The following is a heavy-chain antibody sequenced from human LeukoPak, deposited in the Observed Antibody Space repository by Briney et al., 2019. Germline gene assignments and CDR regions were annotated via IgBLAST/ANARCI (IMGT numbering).Heavy chain of an antibody. J-gene: IGHJ3*02. D-gene: IGHD5-18*01. CDR2: IYYSGST. CDR3: AREGYSYGQGAFDI. Sequence: PSETLSLTCTVSGGSISSGGYYWSWIRQHPGKGLEWIGYIYYSGSTYYNPSLKSRVTISVDTSKNQFSLKLSSVTAADTAVYYCAREGYSYGQGAFDIWGQGTMVTVSS. V-gene: IGHV4-31*03. CDR1: GGSISSGGYY.